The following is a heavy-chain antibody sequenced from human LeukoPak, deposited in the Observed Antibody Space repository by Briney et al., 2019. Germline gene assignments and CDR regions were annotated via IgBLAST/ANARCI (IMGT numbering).Heavy chain of an antibody. J-gene: IGHJ4*02. CDR1: GFTFSNAW. Sequence: GGSLRLSCAASGFTFSNAWMSWVRQAPGKGLEWVGRIKSKTDGGTTDYAAPVKGRFTISRDDSKNTLYLQMNSLKTEDTAVYYCTTDRGSGYSFDYWGQGTLVTVSS. D-gene: IGHD3-3*01. CDR3: TTDRGSGYSFDY. V-gene: IGHV3-15*01. CDR2: IKSKTDGGTT.